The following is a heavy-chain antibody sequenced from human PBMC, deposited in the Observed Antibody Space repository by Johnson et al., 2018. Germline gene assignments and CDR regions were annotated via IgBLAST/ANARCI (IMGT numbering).Heavy chain of an antibody. Sequence: QVQLVESGGGVVQXGRSXRLXCAASGFTFSSYAMHWVRQAPGKGLEWVAVISYDGSNKYYADPVKGRFTISRDNSKNTLYLQMNSLRAEDTAGYYCARDRSNAFDIWGQGTMVTVSS. J-gene: IGHJ3*02. CDR3: ARDRSNAFDI. CDR1: GFTFSSYA. CDR2: ISYDGSNK. V-gene: IGHV3-30-3*01.